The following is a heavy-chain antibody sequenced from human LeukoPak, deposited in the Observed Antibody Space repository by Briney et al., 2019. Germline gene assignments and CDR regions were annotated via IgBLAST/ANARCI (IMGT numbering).Heavy chain of an antibody. CDR3: TRGITMVRGAVDY. J-gene: IGHJ4*02. D-gene: IGHD3-10*01. Sequence: GGSLRLSCAASGFTFSSAWMSWVRQAPGKGLEWVGRIKSKTDGGTTDYAAPVKGRFTISRDDSKNTLYLQMNSLKTEDTAVYYCTRGITMVRGAVDYWGQGTLVTVSS. V-gene: IGHV3-15*01. CDR1: GFTFSSAW. CDR2: IKSKTDGGTT.